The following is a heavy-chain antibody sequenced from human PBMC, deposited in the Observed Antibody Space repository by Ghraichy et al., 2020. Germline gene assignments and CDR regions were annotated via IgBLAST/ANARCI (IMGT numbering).Heavy chain of an antibody. Sequence: SETLSLTCTVSGGSIRGFYWSWIRQPPGKGLEWIGYFYYSGRTSYKPSLKSRVTISVDTSKNQFSLKLSSVTAADTAVYYCARRGSAAYPFDYWGQGTLVTVSS. CDR1: GGSIRGFY. J-gene: IGHJ4*02. V-gene: IGHV4-59*01. CDR2: FYYSGRT. D-gene: IGHD2-15*01. CDR3: ARRGSAAYPFDY.